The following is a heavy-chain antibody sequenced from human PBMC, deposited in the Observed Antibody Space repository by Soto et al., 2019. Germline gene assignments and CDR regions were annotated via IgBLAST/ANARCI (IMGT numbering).Heavy chain of an antibody. CDR3: AKDYSSGYYAFDI. Sequence: EVQLLESGGGLVQPGGSLRLSCAPSGFTFTTYAMSWVRQAPGKGLEWVSSISSGGDTYYADSVKGRFTISRDSSKNTLYLQMNNLSAEDTATYYCAKDYSSGYYAFDIWGRGTMVTVSS. J-gene: IGHJ3*02. CDR1: GFTFTTYA. CDR2: ISSGGDT. D-gene: IGHD3-22*01. V-gene: IGHV3-23*01.